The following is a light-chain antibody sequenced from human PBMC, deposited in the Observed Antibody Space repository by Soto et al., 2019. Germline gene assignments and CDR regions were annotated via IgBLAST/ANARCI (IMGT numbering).Light chain of an antibody. V-gene: IGKV1-5*03. CDR1: QSISSW. J-gene: IGKJ1*01. CDR3: QQYNNYPRT. Sequence: DIQMTQSPSTLSASVGDRVTITCRASQSISSWLAWYQQKPGKAPKLLIYKASSLESGVPSRFSGSGSGTEFTLTISSLQPDDFATYYCQQYNNYPRTFGQVTKVEIK. CDR2: KAS.